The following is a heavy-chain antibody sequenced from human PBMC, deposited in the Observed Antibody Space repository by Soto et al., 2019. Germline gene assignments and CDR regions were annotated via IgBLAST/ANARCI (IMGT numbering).Heavy chain of an antibody. CDR1: GFTVSSNY. CDR3: ASCPREYYGMDV. J-gene: IGHJ6*02. Sequence: GALLLACSASGFTVSSNYMSWVRQAPGKGLEWVSVIYSGGSTYYADSVKGRFTISRDNSKNTLYLQMNSLRAEDTAVYYCASCPREYYGMDVWGQGTKVTVSS. V-gene: IGHV3-53*01. CDR2: IYSGGST.